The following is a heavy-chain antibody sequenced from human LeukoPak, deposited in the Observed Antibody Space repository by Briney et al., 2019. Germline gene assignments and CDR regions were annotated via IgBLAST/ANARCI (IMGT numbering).Heavy chain of an antibody. D-gene: IGHD3-16*01. CDR3: AKKGSRGEGPYYFDY. Sequence: EAGGSLRLSCAASGFTFSTSWMSWVRQAPGKGLEWVSAISGSGGSTYFADSVKGRFTISRDNSQNTLYLQMNSLRAEDTAVYYCAKKGSRGEGPYYFDYWGQGTLVTVSS. J-gene: IGHJ4*02. V-gene: IGHV3-23*01. CDR1: GFTFSTSW. CDR2: ISGSGGST.